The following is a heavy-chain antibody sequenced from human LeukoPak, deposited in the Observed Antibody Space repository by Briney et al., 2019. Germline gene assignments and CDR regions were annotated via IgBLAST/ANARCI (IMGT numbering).Heavy chain of an antibody. V-gene: IGHV3-48*01. CDR3: AREPRDTIFGVVIIGYYYYYMDV. CDR2: IASNSYII. Sequence: GGSLRLSCAASGFNFKTYGMNWVRQAPRGGLGWISYIASNSYIIHYADSVRGRFTISRDNAKNSLYLQLANLRAEDTAVYYCAREPRDTIFGVVIIGYYYYYMDVWGKGTTVTVSS. CDR1: GFNFKTYG. D-gene: IGHD3-3*01. J-gene: IGHJ6*03.